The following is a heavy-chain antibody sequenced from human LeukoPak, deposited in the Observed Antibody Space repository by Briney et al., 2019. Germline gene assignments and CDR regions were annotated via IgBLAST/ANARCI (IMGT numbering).Heavy chain of an antibody. V-gene: IGHV3-21*01. J-gene: IGHJ4*02. D-gene: IGHD4-23*01. Sequence: GGSLRLSCAASGCSFTCYTINWVRQAPGKGLEWVSSISTSSNIYYADSVKGRFTVSRDNAKNSVYLQPTSLRPDDTAVYYCARDRSYVGFDYWGQGTLVTVSS. CDR3: ARDRSYVGFDY. CDR2: ISTSSNI. CDR1: GCSFTCYT.